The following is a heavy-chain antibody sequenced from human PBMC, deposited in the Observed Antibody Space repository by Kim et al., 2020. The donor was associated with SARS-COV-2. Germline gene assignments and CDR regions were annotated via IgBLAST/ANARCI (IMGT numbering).Heavy chain of an antibody. Sequence: SETLSLTCTVSGGSISSGGYHWSWIRQHPGKGLEWIVNIYYSGSTYYNPSLKSRVTISVDTSKNQFSLKLSSVTAADTAVYYCARVDRGYAWAYAFDTWGQGTMVTVSS. D-gene: IGHD5-12*01. J-gene: IGHJ3*02. V-gene: IGHV4-31*03. CDR2: IYYSGST. CDR1: GGSISSGGYH. CDR3: ARVDRGYAWAYAFDT.